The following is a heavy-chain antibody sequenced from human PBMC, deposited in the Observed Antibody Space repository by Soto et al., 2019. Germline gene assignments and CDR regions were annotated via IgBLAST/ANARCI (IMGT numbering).Heavy chain of an antibody. D-gene: IGHD2-15*01. CDR2: IFYSGST. J-gene: IGHJ4*02. V-gene: IGHV4-31*03. CDR1: GGSISSTGYF. CDR3: AREPGSGDYFDY. Sequence: QVQLQESGPGLVKPSQTLSLTCTVSGGSISSTGYFWTWIRQHPGKGLEWLGYIFYSGSTFHNPSLMSRVTISVDTSKNQFSLEPSSVTAAYTAVYYCAREPGSGDYFDYWGQRTLVTVSS.